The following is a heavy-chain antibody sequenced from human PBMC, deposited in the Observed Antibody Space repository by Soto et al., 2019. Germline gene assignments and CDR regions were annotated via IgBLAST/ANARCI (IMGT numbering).Heavy chain of an antibody. CDR2: FDPEDGET. V-gene: IGHV1-24*01. D-gene: IGHD1-26*01. J-gene: IGHJ3*02. Sequence: GASVKVSCKVSGYTLTELSMHWVRQAPGKGLEWMGGFDPEDGETIYAQKFQGRVTMTEDTSTDTAYMELSSLRSEDTAMYYCATAVTGRGSYYWGIGDAFDIWGQGTMVTVSS. CDR3: ATAVTGRGSYYWGIGDAFDI. CDR1: GYTLTELS.